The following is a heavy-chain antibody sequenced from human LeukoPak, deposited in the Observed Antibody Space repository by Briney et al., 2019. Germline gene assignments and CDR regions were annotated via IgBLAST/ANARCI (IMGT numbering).Heavy chain of an antibody. D-gene: IGHD6-13*01. Sequence: PGRSLRLSCAASGFTFDDYAMHWVRQAPGKGLEWVSGISWNSGSIGYADSVKGRFTISRDNAKNSLYLQMNSLRAEDTALYYCAKDIMEVAAAENGFDYWGQGTLVTVSS. J-gene: IGHJ4*02. CDR2: ISWNSGSI. CDR1: GFTFDDYA. CDR3: AKDIMEVAAAENGFDY. V-gene: IGHV3-9*01.